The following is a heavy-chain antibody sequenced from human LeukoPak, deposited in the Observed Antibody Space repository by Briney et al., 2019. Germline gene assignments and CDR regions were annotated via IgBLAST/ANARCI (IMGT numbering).Heavy chain of an antibody. J-gene: IGHJ4*02. D-gene: IGHD6-19*01. V-gene: IGHV4-38-2*01. CDR3: ARPFSGWQYYFDY. CDR1: GYSISSGYY. Sequence: SEILSLTCAVSGYSISSGYYWGWIRQPPGKGLEWIGSIYHSGSTYYNPSLKSRVTISVDTSKNQFSLKLSSVTAADTAVYYCARPFSGWQYYFDYWGQGTLVTVSS. CDR2: IYHSGST.